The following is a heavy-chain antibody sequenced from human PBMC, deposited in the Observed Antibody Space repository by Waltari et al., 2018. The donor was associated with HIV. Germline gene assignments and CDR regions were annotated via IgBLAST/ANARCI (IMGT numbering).Heavy chain of an antibody. V-gene: IGHV3-7*01. CDR2: IDRDGSEK. J-gene: IGHJ4*02. Sequence: EVELVESGGGLDQPGGSLSLSLAASQFPFRFYWRRWVRQAPGKGLEGVANIDRDGSEKNYVDSVKGRFTISRDNAKNSLYLQMNSLRVEDTAIYYCARANFYDFWGRGTLITVSS. CDR3: ARANFYDF. CDR1: QFPFRFYW.